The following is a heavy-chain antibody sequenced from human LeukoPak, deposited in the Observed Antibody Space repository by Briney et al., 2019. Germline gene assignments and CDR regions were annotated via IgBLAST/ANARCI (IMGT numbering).Heavy chain of an antibody. D-gene: IGHD2-15*01. J-gene: IGHJ4*02. CDR3: ARGILLTRTLDY. CDR1: GYTFTGYY. V-gene: IGHV1-2*02. Sequence: ASVKVSCKASGYTFTGYYMHWVRQVPGQGLEWMGWINPNSGGTNYAQKFQGRVTMTRDTSISTAYMELSRLRSDDTAVYYCARGILLTRTLDYWGQGTLVTVSS. CDR2: INPNSGGT.